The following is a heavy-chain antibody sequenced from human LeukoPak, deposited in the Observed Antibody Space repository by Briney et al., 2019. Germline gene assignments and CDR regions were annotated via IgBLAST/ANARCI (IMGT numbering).Heavy chain of an antibody. CDR3: AKDRRRVAYGGAFDL. CDR1: GFTFSTYG. J-gene: IGHJ3*01. CDR2: ISYDGSTN. D-gene: IGHD4-17*01. Sequence: GRSLRLSCAASGFTFSTYGMNWVRQAPGKGLEWVALISYDGSTNYYADSVKGRFTISSDNSKKKLYLQMNSLRAEDTAIYYCAKDRRRVAYGGAFDLWGQGTMVTVSS. V-gene: IGHV3-30*18.